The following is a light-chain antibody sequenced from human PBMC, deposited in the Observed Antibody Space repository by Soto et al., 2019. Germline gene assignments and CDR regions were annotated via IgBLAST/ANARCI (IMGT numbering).Light chain of an antibody. CDR2: GAF. V-gene: IGKV3-11*01. CDR3: QQRNVCPPVT. Sequence: EIVLTQSPATLSWSPGERATLSCRASPSVTNFLAWYQQKPGQAPRLLIYGAFNRATGIPARFSGSGSGTDFTLPISSLEPEDAAVYYCQQRNVCPPVTFGQGTRLELK. CDR1: PSVTNF. J-gene: IGKJ5*01.